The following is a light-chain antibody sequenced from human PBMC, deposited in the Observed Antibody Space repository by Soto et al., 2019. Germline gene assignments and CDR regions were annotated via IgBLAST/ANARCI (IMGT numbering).Light chain of an antibody. J-gene: IGLJ3*02. CDR3: TSYAGDTSLGV. CDR2: DVS. Sequence: QSALTQPPSASGSPGQSVTISCTRTSSDVGGYNYVSWYQQHPGKAPKLMIYDVSKRPSGVPDRFSGSKSGNTASLTVSGLQAEDEADYYCTSYAGDTSLGVLGGGTKLTVL. V-gene: IGLV2-8*01. CDR1: SSDVGGYNY.